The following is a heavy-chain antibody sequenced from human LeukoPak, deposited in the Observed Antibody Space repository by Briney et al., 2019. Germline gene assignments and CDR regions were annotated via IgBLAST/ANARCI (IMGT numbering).Heavy chain of an antibody. CDR3: AKDRPTGYSSSWLHFLDS. D-gene: IGHD6-13*01. Sequence: PGGSLRLSCAASGFTFSSYGMIWVRQAPGKGLEWVSGISGSGGSTYLADSVKGRFTISRDNSKNTLYLEMNSLRADDTAVYYCAKDRPTGYSSSWLHFLDSWGQGTLVTVSS. V-gene: IGHV3-23*01. CDR2: ISGSGGST. J-gene: IGHJ4*02. CDR1: GFTFSSYG.